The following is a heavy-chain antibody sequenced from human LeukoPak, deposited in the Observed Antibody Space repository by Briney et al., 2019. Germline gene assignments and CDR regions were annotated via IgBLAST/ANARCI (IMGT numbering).Heavy chain of an antibody. J-gene: IGHJ6*02. CDR2: ISSSSSTI. Sequence: GGSLRLSCAASGFTFSSYSMNWVRQAPGKGLEWVSYISSSSSTIYYADSVKGRFTISRDNAKNSLYLQMNSLRAEDTAVYYCAQALTIFGVVIRDYYYGMDVWGQGTRSPSP. CDR3: AQALTIFGVVIRDYYYGMDV. CDR1: GFTFSSYS. D-gene: IGHD3-3*01. V-gene: IGHV3-48*01.